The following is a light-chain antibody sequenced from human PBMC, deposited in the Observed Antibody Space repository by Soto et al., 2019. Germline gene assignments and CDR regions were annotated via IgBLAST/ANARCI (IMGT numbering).Light chain of an antibody. V-gene: IGKV1-5*01. CDR1: QSISSW. CDR2: GAS. CDR3: QQYNSYLWT. J-gene: IGKJ1*01. Sequence: DIQMTQSPSTLSASVGDGVTITCRASQSISSWLAWYQQKPGKAPKLLIYGASSLESGVPSRFSGSGSGTEFTLTISSLQPDDFATYYCQQYNSYLWTFGQGTKVDIK.